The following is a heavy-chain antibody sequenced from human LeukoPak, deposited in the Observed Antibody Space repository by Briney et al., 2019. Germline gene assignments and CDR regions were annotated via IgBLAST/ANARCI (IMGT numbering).Heavy chain of an antibody. CDR2: IRYDGSNK. CDR1: GFTFSSYG. CDR3: AKGRFTSSTFDY. J-gene: IGHJ4*02. D-gene: IGHD2-2*01. Sequence: GGSLGLSCSASGFTFSSYGMHWGREAPGKGLGRVAFIRYDGSNKYYADSVKGRFTISRDNSKNTLYLQMNSLRAEDTAVYYCAKGRFTSSTFDYWGQGTLVTVSS. V-gene: IGHV3-30*02.